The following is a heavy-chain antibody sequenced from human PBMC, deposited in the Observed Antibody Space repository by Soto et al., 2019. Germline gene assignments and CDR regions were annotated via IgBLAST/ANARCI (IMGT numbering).Heavy chain of an antibody. Sequence: QVQLQESGPGLVKPSETLSLTCTVSGGSISTYYWSWIRQPPGKGLEWIGYIHYSRTTNYNPSLKCRVTISVDTSKNQFSLKLSSVTAADTAVYYCARGYYDSAGYYHAYWYFDLWGRGTLVTVSS. CDR2: IHYSRTT. J-gene: IGHJ2*01. D-gene: IGHD3-22*01. CDR3: ARGYYDSAGYYHAYWYFDL. V-gene: IGHV4-59*01. CDR1: GGSISTYY.